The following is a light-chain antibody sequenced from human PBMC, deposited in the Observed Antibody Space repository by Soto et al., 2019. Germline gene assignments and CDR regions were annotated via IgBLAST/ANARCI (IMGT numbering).Light chain of an antibody. CDR1: QSIGIF. J-gene: IGKJ4*01. V-gene: IGKV1-39*01. CDR2: APS. Sequence: DIQMTQSPSPLSASVGDKVTITCRASQSIGIFLNWYQQKPGKAPQLLIYAPSSLQSGVPSRFRASGPGSDFTLSINSLQPEDFVPHYGQQSYNIVTFSGWTKVLI. CDR3: QQSYNIVT.